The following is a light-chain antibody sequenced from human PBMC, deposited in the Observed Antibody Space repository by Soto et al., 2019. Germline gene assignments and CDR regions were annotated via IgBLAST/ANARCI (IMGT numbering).Light chain of an antibody. CDR1: QHIDSW. CDR3: QQADSFPRT. V-gene: IGKV1-12*01. CDR2: AAS. J-gene: IGKJ3*01. Sequence: DIQMTQSPSSVSASVGDRVTITCRASQHIDSWLAWYQQKPGKAPKLLIYAASSLQSGVPPRFNGSGYGTDFTRTLTSLQAEDFATYYCQQADSFPRTFGPGTKVDI.